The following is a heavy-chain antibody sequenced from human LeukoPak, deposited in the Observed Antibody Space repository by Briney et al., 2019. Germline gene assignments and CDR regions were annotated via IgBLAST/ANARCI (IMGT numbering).Heavy chain of an antibody. V-gene: IGHV3-23*01. Sequence: PGGSLRLSCAASGFSFSNYAMSWVRQAPGKGLEWVSAISSSGGSTYYTDTVKGRFTISRDNSKNTLYLQMNSLRAEDTAVYYCARDRYYDSSGYYDYWGQGTLVTVSS. CDR3: ARDRYYDSSGYYDY. CDR1: GFSFSNYA. CDR2: ISSSGGST. D-gene: IGHD3-22*01. J-gene: IGHJ4*02.